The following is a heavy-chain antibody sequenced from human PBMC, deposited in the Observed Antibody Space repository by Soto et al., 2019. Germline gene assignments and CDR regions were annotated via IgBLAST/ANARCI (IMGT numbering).Heavy chain of an antibody. CDR3: TTDREDTALSFDS. V-gene: IGHV3-30*03. D-gene: IGHD5-18*01. J-gene: IGHJ4*02. CDR1: GFTFTDHG. Sequence: QVQLVESGGGVVQPGRSLRLSCAASGFTFTDHGMHWVRQVPDKGLEWVAVISHDGITKYYADSLKGRFTFSRDNSNNTVCLQMNGLRAEDTAVYYCTTDREDTALSFDSWGQGTLVTVSS. CDR2: ISHDGITK.